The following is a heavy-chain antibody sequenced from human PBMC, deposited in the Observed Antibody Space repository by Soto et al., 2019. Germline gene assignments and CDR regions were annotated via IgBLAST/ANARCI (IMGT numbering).Heavy chain of an antibody. J-gene: IGHJ4*02. D-gene: IGHD2-2*01. CDR1: GFTFSSYA. CDR2: ISYDGSNK. Sequence: GGSLRLSCAASGFTFSSYAMHWVRQAPGKGLEWVAVISYDGSNKYYADSVKGRFTISRDNSKNTLYLQMNSLRAEDTAVYYCASPLPSVVVPAATPNWGQGTLVTVSS. V-gene: IGHV3-30*14. CDR3: ASPLPSVVVPAATPN.